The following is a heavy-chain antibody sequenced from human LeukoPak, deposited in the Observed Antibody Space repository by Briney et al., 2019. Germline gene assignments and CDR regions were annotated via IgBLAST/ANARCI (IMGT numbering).Heavy chain of an antibody. Sequence: GSSVKVSCKASGYTFTSYYMHWVRQAPGQGLEWMGIINPSGGSTSYAQKFQGRVTMTRDTSTSTVYMELSSLRSEDTAVYYCARGYSSSWYRGWFDPWGQGTLVTVSS. J-gene: IGHJ5*02. V-gene: IGHV1-46*01. CDR2: INPSGGST. CDR3: ARGYSSSWYRGWFDP. CDR1: GYTFTSYY. D-gene: IGHD6-13*01.